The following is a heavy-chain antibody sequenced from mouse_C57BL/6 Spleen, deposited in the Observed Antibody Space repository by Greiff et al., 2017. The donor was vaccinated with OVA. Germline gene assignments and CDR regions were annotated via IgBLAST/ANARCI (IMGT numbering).Heavy chain of an antibody. Sequence: VKLMESGPELVKPGASVKISCKASGYAFSSSWMNWVKQRPGQGLEWIGRIYPGDGDTNYNGKFKGKATLTADKSSSTAYMQLSSLTSEDSAVYFCANYYGSRHWYFDVWGTGTTVTVSS. CDR3: ANYYGSRHWYFDV. D-gene: IGHD1-1*01. CDR2: IYPGDGDT. J-gene: IGHJ1*03. CDR1: GYAFSSSW. V-gene: IGHV1-82*01.